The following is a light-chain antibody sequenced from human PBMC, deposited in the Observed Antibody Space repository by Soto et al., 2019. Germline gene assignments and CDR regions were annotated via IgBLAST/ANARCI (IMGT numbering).Light chain of an antibody. V-gene: IGLV2-14*03. CDR2: DVN. CDR1: SSDVGSYNS. J-gene: IGLJ1*01. Sequence: CDLTQPASVSGADRESIGISCTGTSSDVGSYNSVSWYQQYPGKAPKLMIHDVNNRPSGISDRFSGSKSGNTASLTISGLQAEDEADYYCSSFTSSTSYVFGTGTKVTVL. CDR3: SSFTSSTSYV.